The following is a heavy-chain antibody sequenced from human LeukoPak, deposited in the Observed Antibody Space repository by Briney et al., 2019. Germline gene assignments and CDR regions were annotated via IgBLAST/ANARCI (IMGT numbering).Heavy chain of an antibody. D-gene: IGHD1-20*01. J-gene: IGHJ6*03. CDR1: GYTFTGYY. CDR3: ARFRITGSYYYMDV. Sequence: ASVKVSCKASGYTFTGYYMHWVRQAPGQGLEGMGWINPNSGGTNYAQKFQGRLTMTRDTSISTAYMELSRLRSDDTAVYYCARFRITGSYYYMDVWGKGTTVPVSS. V-gene: IGHV1-2*02. CDR2: INPNSGGT.